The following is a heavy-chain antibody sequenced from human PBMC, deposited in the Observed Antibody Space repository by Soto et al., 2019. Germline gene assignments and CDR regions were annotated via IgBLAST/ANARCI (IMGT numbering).Heavy chain of an antibody. V-gene: IGHV4-34*01. CDR1: GGSFSNYY. Sequence: QVQLQQWGAGLLKPSETLSLTCAVYGGSFSNYYWSWIRQPPGKGLEWIGEINHSGSTNYNPSLKSRVTISVDTSKNQFSLKLSSVTAADTAGYYCARNKDQLLTIRFDPWGQGTLVTVSS. J-gene: IGHJ5*02. CDR2: INHSGST. CDR3: ARNKDQLLTIRFDP. D-gene: IGHD2-2*01.